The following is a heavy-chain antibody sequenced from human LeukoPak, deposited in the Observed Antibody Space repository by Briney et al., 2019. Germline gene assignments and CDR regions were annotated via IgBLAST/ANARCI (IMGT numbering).Heavy chain of an antibody. Sequence: GGSLRLSCAASGFSFSSYAIHWVRQAPGKGLEWVALISYDGSNKYYVDSVKGRFAISRDNSKNTLYLQMNSLRAEDTAVYYCAKSHVSTATGTGRYFDYWGQGTLVTVSS. CDR2: ISYDGSNK. J-gene: IGHJ4*02. CDR3: AKSHVSTATGTGRYFDY. CDR1: GFSFSSYA. D-gene: IGHD3-9*01. V-gene: IGHV3-30*18.